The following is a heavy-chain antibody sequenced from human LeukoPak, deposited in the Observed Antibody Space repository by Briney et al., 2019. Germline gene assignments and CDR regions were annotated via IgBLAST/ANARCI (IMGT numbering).Heavy chain of an antibody. CDR1: GFTFSSYW. Sequence: PGGSLRLSCAASGFTFSSYWMSWVRQAPGKGLEWVANIKQDGSEKYYEDSVKGRFTTSRDNAKNSLYLQMNSLRAEDTAVYYCASGPDIVATWGAFDIWGQGTMVTVSS. CDR2: IKQDGSEK. V-gene: IGHV3-7*01. D-gene: IGHD5-12*01. J-gene: IGHJ3*02. CDR3: ASGPDIVATWGAFDI.